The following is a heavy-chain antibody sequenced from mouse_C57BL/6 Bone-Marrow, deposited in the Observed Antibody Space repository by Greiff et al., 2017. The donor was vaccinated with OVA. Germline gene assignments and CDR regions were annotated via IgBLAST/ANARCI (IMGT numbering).Heavy chain of an antibody. V-gene: IGHV1-64*01. CDR3: ARISGSSPFAY. J-gene: IGHJ3*01. CDR1: GYTFTSYW. CDR2: IHPNSGST. Sequence: QVQLKQPGAELVKPGASVKLSCKASGYTFTSYWMHWVKQRPGQGLEWIGMIHPNSGSTNYNEKFKSKATLTVDKSSSTAYMQLSSLTSEDSAVYYCARISGSSPFAYWGQGTLVTVSA. D-gene: IGHD1-1*01.